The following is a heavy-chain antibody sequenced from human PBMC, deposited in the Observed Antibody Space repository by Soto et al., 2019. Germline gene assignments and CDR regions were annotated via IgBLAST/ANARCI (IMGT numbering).Heavy chain of an antibody. J-gene: IGHJ4*02. V-gene: IGHV3-23*01. CDR1: GFTFSHYA. CDR2: IIAGGGDT. CDR3: AKKYSYDSGTYLYHFDF. Sequence: EMQLLESGGGLVQPGGSLRLSCAASGFTFSHYAMSWVRQAPGKGLEWVSTIIAGGGDTYYAESVKGRVTISRDNSKNTLYMQMNSLRAEDTALYYCAKKYSYDSGTYLYHFDFWGQGTLVTVSS. D-gene: IGHD3-10*01.